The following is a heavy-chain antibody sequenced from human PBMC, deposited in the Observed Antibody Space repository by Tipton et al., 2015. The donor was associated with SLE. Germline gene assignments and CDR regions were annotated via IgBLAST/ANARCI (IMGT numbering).Heavy chain of an antibody. D-gene: IGHD2-8*01. V-gene: IGHV4-39*07. J-gene: IGHJ4*02. CDR2: IYHGGST. CDR1: GGSINNYY. CDR3: ARHRGYFTVSDYIDY. Sequence: TLSLTCAVSGGSINNYYWGWIRQPPGKGLEWIANIYHGGSTYYNPSLKSRVTISVDTSKNQFSLKLTSVTAADTAVFYCARHRGYFTVSDYIDYWGQGTLVTVSS.